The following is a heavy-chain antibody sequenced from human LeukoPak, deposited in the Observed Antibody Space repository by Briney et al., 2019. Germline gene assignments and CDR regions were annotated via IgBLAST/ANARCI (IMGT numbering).Heavy chain of an antibody. J-gene: IGHJ4*02. V-gene: IGHV1-2*02. CDR2: VNPTSGGT. Sequence: ASVKVSCKASGYTFTGCYMHWVRQAPGQGLGWMGWVNPTSGGTNYAQKFRGRVTMTRDTSISTAYMELSRLRSDDTAVYYCARVVVRDANNYKDYWGQGTLVTVSS. CDR1: GYTFTGCY. D-gene: IGHD5-24*01. CDR3: ARVVVRDANNYKDY.